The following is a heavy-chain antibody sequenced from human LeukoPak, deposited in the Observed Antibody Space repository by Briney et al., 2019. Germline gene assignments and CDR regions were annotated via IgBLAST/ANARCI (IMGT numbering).Heavy chain of an antibody. V-gene: IGHV1-69*05. J-gene: IGHJ5*02. CDR1: GGTFSGFD. D-gene: IGHD1-26*01. CDR3: ARRNLGVTTLWFGP. CDR2: LIPIYGTP. Sequence: PVKVSCKASGGTFSGFDVSWVRQAPGQGLEWVGGLIPIYGTPSYAQKFQGRVTINTDESTTTAYMELSNLRSEDTAVYYCARRNLGVTTLWFGPWGQGTLVTVSS.